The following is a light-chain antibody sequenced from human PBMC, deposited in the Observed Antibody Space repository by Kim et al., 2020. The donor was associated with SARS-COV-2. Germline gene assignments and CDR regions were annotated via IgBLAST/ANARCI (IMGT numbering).Light chain of an antibody. V-gene: IGLV2-14*03. CDR2: DVS. Sequence: QSALTQPASASGTPGQSVTISCSGTSSDVGGYTDISWHQHHAGKAPKLMIYDVSNRPAGVSNRFSGTKSGTTASLTISVLQAEDEDYYCCSSYTSSSTLVFGGGTKLTVL. CDR3: SSYTSSSTLV. J-gene: IGLJ3*02. CDR1: SSDVGGYTD.